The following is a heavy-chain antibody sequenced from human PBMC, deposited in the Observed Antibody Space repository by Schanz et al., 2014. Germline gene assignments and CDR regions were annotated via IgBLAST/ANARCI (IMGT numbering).Heavy chain of an antibody. CDR2: TNTNSGDT. J-gene: IGHJ3*02. CDR1: GYIFIGYY. Sequence: QVQLVQSGAEMKKPGASVKVSCKASGYIFIGYYIHWVRQAPGQGLEWMGWTNTNSGDTKIAQKFQGSVTMTRDPSISEAYMELTSLRSDGTAVYYCAREPLGCTGSGCQTYDAFDIWGQGTMVTVSS. V-gene: IGHV1-2*02. D-gene: IGHD2-8*02. CDR3: AREPLGCTGSGCQTYDAFDI.